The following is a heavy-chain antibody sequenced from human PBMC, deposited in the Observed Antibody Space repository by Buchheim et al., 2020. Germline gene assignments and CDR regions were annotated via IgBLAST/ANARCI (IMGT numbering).Heavy chain of an antibody. J-gene: IGHJ4*02. D-gene: IGHD1-26*01. CDR3: ARGGVGAHFDY. V-gene: IGHV3-74*01. CDR2: INSDGGDT. Sequence: EVQLVESGGDSVQPGGSLRLSCAASGFTFSTYWMHWVRQAPGKGLVWVSRINSDGGDTSDADSVKGRFTITRDNAKNTLYLQMNRRRAEDTAGYYCARGGVGAHFDYWGQGTL. CDR1: GFTFSTYW.